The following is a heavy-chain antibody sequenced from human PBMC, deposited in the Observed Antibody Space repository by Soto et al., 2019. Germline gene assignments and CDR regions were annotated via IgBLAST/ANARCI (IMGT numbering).Heavy chain of an antibody. CDR2: IWYDGSNK. D-gene: IGHD4-17*01. V-gene: IGHV3-33*01. Sequence: QVQLVESGGGVVQPGRSLRLSCAASGFTFSSYGMHWVRQAPGKGLEWVAVIWYDGSNKYYADSVKGRFTISRDNSKNPLYLQMNSLRAEDTAVYYCAAHYGARVYYFDYWGQGTLVTVSS. J-gene: IGHJ4*02. CDR1: GFTFSSYG. CDR3: AAHYGARVYYFDY.